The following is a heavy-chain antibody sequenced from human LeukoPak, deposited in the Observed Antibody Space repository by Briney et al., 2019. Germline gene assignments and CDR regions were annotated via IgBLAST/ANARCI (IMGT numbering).Heavy chain of an antibody. V-gene: IGHV5-51*01. J-gene: IGHJ4*02. CDR2: IYPGDSDT. Sequence: GESLKISCKGSGYTFPSYWIGWVRQTPGKGLEWMGIIYPGDSDTRYSPTFQGQVTISADKSISTAYLQWGSLKASDTAMYYCARVVRLSVVTSLFASWVQGTLVAVSS. D-gene: IGHD4-23*01. CDR1: GYTFPSYW. CDR3: ARVVRLSVVTSLFAS.